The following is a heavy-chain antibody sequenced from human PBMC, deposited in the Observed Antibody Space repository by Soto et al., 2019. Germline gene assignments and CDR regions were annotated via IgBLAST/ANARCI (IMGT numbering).Heavy chain of an antibody. CDR3: ARVGYSYGFRDAFDI. J-gene: IGHJ3*02. CDR1: GGSFSGYY. V-gene: IGHV4-34*01. D-gene: IGHD5-18*01. Sequence: SETLSVTCAVYGGSFSGYYWSWIRQPPGKGLEWIGEINHSGSTNYNPCLKSRVTISVDTSKNQFSLKLSSVTAADTAVYYCARVGYSYGFRDAFDIWGQGTMVSVSS. CDR2: INHSGST.